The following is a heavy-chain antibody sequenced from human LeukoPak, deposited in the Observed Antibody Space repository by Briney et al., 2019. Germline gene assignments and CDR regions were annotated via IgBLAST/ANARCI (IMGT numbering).Heavy chain of an antibody. J-gene: IGHJ3*02. D-gene: IGHD4-23*01. CDR3: ARYGYGGNSGAFDI. CDR1: GYTFTSYG. V-gene: IGHV1-18*01. Sequence: ASVKGSCKASGYTFTSYGISWVRQAPGQELVWMGWISAYNGNTNNAQKLQGRVTMTPDTSTSTAYMELRSLRSDDTAVYSCARYGYGGNSGAFDIWGQGTMVTVSS. CDR2: ISAYNGNT.